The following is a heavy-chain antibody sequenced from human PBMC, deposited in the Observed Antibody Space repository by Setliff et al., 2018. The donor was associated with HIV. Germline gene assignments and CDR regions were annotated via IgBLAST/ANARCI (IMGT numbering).Heavy chain of an antibody. CDR3: ASTSLPCSGGSCSLFYYYYYMDV. CDR1: QFTFRNYW. V-gene: IGHV3-33*01. D-gene: IGHD2-15*01. Sequence: PGGSLRLSCAASQFTFRNYWMSWVRQAPGKGLEWVAVIWYDGSNKYYADSVKGRFTISRDNSKNTLYLQMNSLRAEDSAVYYCASTSLPCSGGSCSLFYYYYYMDVWGKGTTVTVSS. CDR2: IWYDGSNK. J-gene: IGHJ6*03.